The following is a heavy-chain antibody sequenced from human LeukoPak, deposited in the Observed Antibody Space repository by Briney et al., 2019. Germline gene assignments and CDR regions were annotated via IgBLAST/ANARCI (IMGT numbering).Heavy chain of an antibody. D-gene: IGHD5-18*01. CDR3: ARDRGYSRKNDAFDI. CDR1: GFTFSSYA. J-gene: IGHJ3*02. V-gene: IGHV3-30-3*01. Sequence: GGSLRLSCAASGFTFSSYAMHWVRQAPGKGLEWVAVISYDGSNKYYADSVKGRFTISRDNSKNTLYLQMNSLRAEDTAVYYCARDRGYSRKNDAFDIWGQGTMVTVSS. CDR2: ISYDGSNK.